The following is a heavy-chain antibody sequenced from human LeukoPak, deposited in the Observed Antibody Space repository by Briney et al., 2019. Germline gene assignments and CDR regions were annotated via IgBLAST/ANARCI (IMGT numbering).Heavy chain of an antibody. Sequence: GGSLRLSCAASEFTVSSNYMSWVRQAPGKGLEWVSVIYSGGSTYYADSVKGRFTISRDNSKNTLYLQMNSLRAEDTAVYYCAVERRDYYYDSSGSFDYWGQGTLVTVSS. CDR3: AVERRDYYYDSSGSFDY. J-gene: IGHJ4*02. CDR1: EFTVSSNY. D-gene: IGHD3-22*01. CDR2: IYSGGST. V-gene: IGHV3-66*01.